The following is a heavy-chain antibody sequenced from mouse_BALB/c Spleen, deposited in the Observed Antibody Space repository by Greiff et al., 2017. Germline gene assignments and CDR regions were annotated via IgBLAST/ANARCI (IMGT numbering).Heavy chain of an antibody. J-gene: IGHJ1*01. CDR2: INPNNGGT. V-gene: IGHV1-18*01. CDR3: ARGGWLLGLYWYFDV. D-gene: IGHD2-3*01. Sequence: VQLQQSGPELVKPGASVKIPCKASGYTFTDYNMAWVKQSHGKSLEWIGDINPNNGGTIYNQKFKGKATLTVDKSSSTAYMELRSLTSEDTAVYYCARGGWLLGLYWYFDVWGAGTTVTVSS. CDR1: GYTFTDYN.